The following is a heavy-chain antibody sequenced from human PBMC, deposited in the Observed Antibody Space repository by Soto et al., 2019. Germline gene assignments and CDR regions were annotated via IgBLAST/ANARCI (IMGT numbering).Heavy chain of an antibody. V-gene: IGHV2-5*01. Sequence: QITLKESGPTLVKPTQTLTLTCTLSGFSLNTNGEGVGWIRQPPGKALQWLALIYLNDDKRYTPSLKSRRTIAKDTSKNQVVLSMTNMDLVDTATYYCAPRLAFALAGQSISFDYWGQGTLLTVSS. CDR3: APRLAFALAGQSISFDY. CDR2: IYLNDDK. J-gene: IGHJ4*02. D-gene: IGHD6-19*01. CDR1: GFSLNTNGEG.